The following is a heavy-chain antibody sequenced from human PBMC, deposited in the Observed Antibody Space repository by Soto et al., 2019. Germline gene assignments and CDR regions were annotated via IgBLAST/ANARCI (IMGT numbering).Heavy chain of an antibody. J-gene: IGHJ4*02. CDR2: IKHSGST. CDR3: ARVLGYCSSTSCYEGAGYYFDY. D-gene: IGHD2-2*01. Sequence: SETLSLTCAVYGGSFSGYYWSWIRQPPGKGLEWIGEIKHSGSTNYNPSLKSRVTISVDTSKNQFSLKLSSVTAADTAVYYCARVLGYCSSTSCYEGAGYYFDYWGQGTLVTVSS. V-gene: IGHV4-34*01. CDR1: GGSFSGYY.